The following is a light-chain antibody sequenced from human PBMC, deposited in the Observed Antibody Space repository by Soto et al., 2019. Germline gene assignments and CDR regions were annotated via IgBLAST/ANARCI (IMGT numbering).Light chain of an antibody. CDR3: QHRSNWYT. CDR1: QSVDRY. Sequence: EIVLTQSPATLSLSPGERATLSCRASQSVDRYLAWYQHKPGQAPRLLIYDASNRAAGIPARFSGSGSGTDFTLTISSLEADDFAVYYCQHRSNWYTFGQGTRLEIK. J-gene: IGKJ2*01. V-gene: IGKV3-11*01. CDR2: DAS.